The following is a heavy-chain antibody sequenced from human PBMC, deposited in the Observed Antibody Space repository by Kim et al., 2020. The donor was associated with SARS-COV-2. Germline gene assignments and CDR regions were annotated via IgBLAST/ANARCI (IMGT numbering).Heavy chain of an antibody. CDR1: GGSISSGGYY. D-gene: IGHD2-2*02. CDR2: IYYSGST. V-gene: IGHV4-31*03. J-gene: IGHJ5*02. Sequence: SETLSLTCTVSGGSISSGGYYWSWIRQHPGKGLEWIGYIYYSGSTYYNPSLKSRVTISVDTSKNQFSLKLSSVTAADTAVYYCAKYQLLYDSGSWFDPWGQGTLVTVSS. CDR3: AKYQLLYDSGSWFDP.